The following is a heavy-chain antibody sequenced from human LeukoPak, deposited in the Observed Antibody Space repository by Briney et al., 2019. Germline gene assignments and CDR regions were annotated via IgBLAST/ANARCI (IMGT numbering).Heavy chain of an antibody. Sequence: SETLSLTCAVYGGSFSGYYWSWIRQPPGKGLEWIGEINHSGSTNYNPSLKSRVTISVDTSKNQFSLKLSSVTAADTAVYYCVRIFGYCSRQDYWGQGTLVTVSS. V-gene: IGHV4-34*01. CDR2: INHSGST. CDR1: GGSFSGYY. D-gene: IGHD6-13*01. J-gene: IGHJ4*02. CDR3: VRIFGYCSRQDY.